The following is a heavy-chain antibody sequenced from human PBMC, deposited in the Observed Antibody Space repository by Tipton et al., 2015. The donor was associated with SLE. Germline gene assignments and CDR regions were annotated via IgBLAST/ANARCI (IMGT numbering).Heavy chain of an antibody. Sequence: SLRLSCAASRFTFSSYSMNWVRQAPGKGLEWVSSISSRSTGYIYYADSVKGRFTISRDNAKNSLYLQMNSLRAEDTAVYYCARDWLGYYGSGTSYYFDYWGQGTLVTVSS. CDR3: ARDWLGYYGSGTSYYFDY. CDR2: ISSRSTGYI. V-gene: IGHV3-21*01. J-gene: IGHJ4*02. D-gene: IGHD3-10*01. CDR1: RFTFSSYS.